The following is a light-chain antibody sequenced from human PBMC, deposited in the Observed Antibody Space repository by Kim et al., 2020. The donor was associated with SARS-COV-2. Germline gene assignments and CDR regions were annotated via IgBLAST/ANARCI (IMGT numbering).Light chain of an antibody. V-gene: IGKV1-27*01. Sequence: DIQMTQSTFSLSASVGDRVTITCRASQGICNYLAWYQQKPGKVPKLLIYAASTLQSGVPSRFSGSGSGTDFTLTISSLQPEDVATYYCLKYNSALNSFGQGTKLEI. CDR1: QGICNY. J-gene: IGKJ2*03. CDR2: AAS. CDR3: LKYNSALNS.